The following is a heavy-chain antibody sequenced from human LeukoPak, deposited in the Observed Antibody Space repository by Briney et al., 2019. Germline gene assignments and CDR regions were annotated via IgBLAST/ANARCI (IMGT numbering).Heavy chain of an antibody. D-gene: IGHD3-22*01. V-gene: IGHV3-30*04. CDR1: GVAISSYA. Sequence: HTGGSLRLSCGASGVAISSYAMHWVRQAPGKGPEWVAVISYDGSNKYYVDSVKDRFTISRDNSKNTVYLQMNSLRPEDTAVYFCARDHSYHDTSGYYLNWGQGILVTVSS. CDR2: ISYDGSNK. J-gene: IGHJ4*02. CDR3: ARDHSYHDTSGYYLN.